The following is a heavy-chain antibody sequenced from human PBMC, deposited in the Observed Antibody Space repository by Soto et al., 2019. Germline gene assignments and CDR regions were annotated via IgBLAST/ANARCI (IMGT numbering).Heavy chain of an antibody. CDR3: SSYVPGGYDSSGYYHYNWFDP. J-gene: IGHJ5*02. V-gene: IGHV1-69*13. Sequence: GASVKVSCKASGGTFSSYAISWVRQAPGQWLEWMGGIIPNFGTANYTQKFQGRVTITADETTSTAYMELSSLRSEDTAVYYCSSYVPGGYDSSGYYHYNWFDPWGQGTLVTVSS. CDR1: GGTFSSYA. CDR2: IIPNFGTA. D-gene: IGHD3-22*01.